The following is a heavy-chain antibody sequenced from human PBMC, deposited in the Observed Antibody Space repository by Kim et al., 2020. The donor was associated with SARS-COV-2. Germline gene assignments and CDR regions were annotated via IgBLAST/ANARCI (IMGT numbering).Heavy chain of an antibody. D-gene: IGHD1-20*01. V-gene: IGHV5-10-1*01. J-gene: IGHJ3*02. CDR1: GYSFTSYW. CDR2: IDPSDSYT. Sequence: GESLKISCKGSGYSFTSYWISWVRQMPGKGLEWMGRIDPSDSYTNYSPSFQGHVTISADKSISTAYLQWSSLKASDTAMYYCARHMYNWNPYDAFDIWGQGTMVTVSS. CDR3: ARHMYNWNPYDAFDI.